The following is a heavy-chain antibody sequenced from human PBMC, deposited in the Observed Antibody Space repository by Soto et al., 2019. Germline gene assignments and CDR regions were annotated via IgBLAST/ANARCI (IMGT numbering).Heavy chain of an antibody. V-gene: IGHV3-7*01. J-gene: IGHJ6*02. Sequence: QAGGSLRLSCAASEFTFDKYYMTWVRQAPGKGPEWVASIKPDGSEQYYVDSVKGRFTISRDNANNSLYLQMNSLRAEDTAVYFCARGNWNYYYGFDVWGQGTTVTVS. CDR3: ARGNWNYYYGFDV. D-gene: IGHD1-20*01. CDR1: EFTFDKYY. CDR2: IKPDGSEQ.